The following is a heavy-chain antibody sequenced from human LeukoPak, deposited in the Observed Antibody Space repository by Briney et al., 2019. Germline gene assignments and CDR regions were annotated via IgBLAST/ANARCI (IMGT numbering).Heavy chain of an antibody. J-gene: IGHJ3*02. Sequence: GGCLRLSCAASGFTFSSYGMHWVRQAPGKGLEWVAFIRYDGSNKYYADSVKGRFTISRDNSKNTLYLQMNSLRAEDTAVYYCAKAGSVLLWFGESPDAFDIWGQGTMVTVSS. D-gene: IGHD3-10*01. V-gene: IGHV3-30*02. CDR3: AKAGSVLLWFGESPDAFDI. CDR1: GFTFSSYG. CDR2: IRYDGSNK.